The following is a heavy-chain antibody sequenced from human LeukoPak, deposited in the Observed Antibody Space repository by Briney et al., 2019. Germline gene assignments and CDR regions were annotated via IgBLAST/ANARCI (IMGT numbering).Heavy chain of an antibody. Sequence: PGGSLRLSCAASGFTFSSYAMHWVRQAPGKGLEWVAVISYDGSNKYYADSVKGRFTISRDNAKNSLYLQMNSLRAEDTAVYYCARGVAMARDFDYWGQGTLVTVSS. V-gene: IGHV3-30*04. D-gene: IGHD5-18*01. CDR2: ISYDGSNK. CDR3: ARGVAMARDFDY. J-gene: IGHJ4*02. CDR1: GFTFSSYA.